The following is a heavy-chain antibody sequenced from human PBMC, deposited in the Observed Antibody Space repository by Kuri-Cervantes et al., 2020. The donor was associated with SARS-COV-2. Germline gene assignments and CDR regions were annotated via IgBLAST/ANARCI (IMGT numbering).Heavy chain of an antibody. CDR1: GYSISSGYY. CDR2: IYHSGST. V-gene: IGHV4-38-2*01. D-gene: IGHD6-6*01. CDR3: ARLGKDSSSPCDY. Sequence: SETLSLTCAASGYSISSGYYWGWIRQPPGKGLEWIGSIYHSGSTYYNPSLKSRVTISVDTSKNQFSLKLSSVTAADTAVYYCARLGKDSSSPCDYWGQGTLVTVSS. J-gene: IGHJ4*02.